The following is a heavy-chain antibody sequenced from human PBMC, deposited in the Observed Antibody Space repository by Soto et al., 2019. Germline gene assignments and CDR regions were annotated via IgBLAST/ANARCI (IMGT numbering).Heavy chain of an antibody. Sequence: PSETLSLTCTVSGGSIRSSSYYYWAWIRQPPGKGLKWIGSINYSGSTYYNPSLKSQVTISVDTSKNQFSLKLSYVTAADTAVYYCARRDELGFDYWGQGTLVNVSS. J-gene: IGHJ4*02. D-gene: IGHD7-27*01. CDR1: GGSIRSSSYYY. CDR2: INYSGST. CDR3: ARRDELGFDY. V-gene: IGHV4-39*01.